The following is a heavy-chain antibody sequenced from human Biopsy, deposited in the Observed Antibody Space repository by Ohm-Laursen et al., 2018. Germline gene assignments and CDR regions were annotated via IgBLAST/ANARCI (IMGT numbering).Heavy chain of an antibody. Sequence: LVKVSCKASGYTFTNYAINWVRQAPGQGLEWLGWISVKTGNTNYTQKLQGRVTMTTDTSTNTAYMELRSLRSDDTALYYCAREGTSVTFFGKISDYYFDFWGPGTVVTVSS. CDR2: ISVKTGNT. J-gene: IGHJ4*02. V-gene: IGHV1-18*01. CDR3: AREGTSVTFFGKISDYYFDF. CDR1: GYTFTNYA. D-gene: IGHD3-3*01.